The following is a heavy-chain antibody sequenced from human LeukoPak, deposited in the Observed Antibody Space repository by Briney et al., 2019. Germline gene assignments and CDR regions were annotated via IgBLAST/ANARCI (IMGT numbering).Heavy chain of an antibody. CDR2: IIPIFGTA. CDR3: ARGRRSPPRLLYYMDV. CDR1: GGTFSSYA. D-gene: IGHD3-16*01. J-gene: IGHJ6*03. Sequence: SVKVSCKASGGTFSSYAISWVRQAPGQGLEWMGGIIPIFGTANYAQKFQGRVTITRNTSISTAYMELSSLRSEDTAVYYCARGRRSPPRLLYYMDVWGKGTTVTVSS. V-gene: IGHV1-69*05.